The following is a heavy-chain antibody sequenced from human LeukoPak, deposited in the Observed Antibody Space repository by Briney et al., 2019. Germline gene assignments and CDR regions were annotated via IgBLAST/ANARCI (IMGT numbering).Heavy chain of an antibody. CDR1: GPTFNRDW. CDR3: ARLILWETSNAFDI. J-gene: IGHJ3*02. CDR2: IKPDESRI. D-gene: IGHD1-26*01. V-gene: IGHV3-7*03. Sequence: GGSLRLSCTNSGPTFNRDWMGWLRQAPGKGLEWLAHIKPDESRIFYADSVKGRFAFSRDNAKNSVHLQMNSLRAEDTAVYFCARLILWETSNAFDIWGQGTMVTVSS.